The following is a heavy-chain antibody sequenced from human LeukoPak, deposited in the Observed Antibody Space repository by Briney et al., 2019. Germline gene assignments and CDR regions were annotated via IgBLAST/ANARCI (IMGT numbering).Heavy chain of an antibody. CDR1: GGTFSSYA. D-gene: IGHD3-10*01. V-gene: IGHV1-69*13. Sequence: SVKVSCKASGGTFSSYAISWVRQAPGQGLEWMGGIIPIFGTANYAQKFQGRVTITADESTSTAYMELSSLRSEDTAVYYCAKRMDFGSGSLGVRIDYWGQGTLVTVSS. J-gene: IGHJ4*02. CDR2: IIPIFGTA. CDR3: AKRMDFGSGSLGVRIDY.